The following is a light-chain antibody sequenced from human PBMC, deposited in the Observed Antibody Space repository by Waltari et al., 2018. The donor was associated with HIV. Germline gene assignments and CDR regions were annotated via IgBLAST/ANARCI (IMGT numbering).Light chain of an antibody. V-gene: IGLV1-44*01. CDR3: ATWDGSLSGGV. CDR2: RDN. J-gene: IGLJ2*01. CDR1: SSNIGRYA. Sequence: QSVLTQSPSASGTPGQRVTISCSGSSSNIGRYAANWYQHLPGTAPKLLIYRDNKRPSGVPDRCSGSKSGTSASRAISGLQSEDEAEYYCATWDGSLSGGVFGGGTKLTVL.